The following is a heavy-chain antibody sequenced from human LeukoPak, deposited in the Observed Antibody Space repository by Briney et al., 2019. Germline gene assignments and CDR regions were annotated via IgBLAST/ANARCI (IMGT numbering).Heavy chain of an antibody. J-gene: IGHJ2*01. Sequence: GGSLRLSCAASGFNFRNYDMHWVRQPPGKGLECVSGIGIAGDTYYPTSVKGRFTISRENAKNSLYLQMNSLRAGDTAIYYCARDLDPLMGSTAYFDLWGRGTLVTVCS. V-gene: IGHV3-13*01. D-gene: IGHD1-26*01. CDR2: IGIAGDT. CDR1: GFNFRNYD. CDR3: ARDLDPLMGSTAYFDL.